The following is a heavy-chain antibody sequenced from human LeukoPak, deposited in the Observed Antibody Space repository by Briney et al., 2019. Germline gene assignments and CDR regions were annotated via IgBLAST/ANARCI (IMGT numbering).Heavy chain of an antibody. CDR2: ISGSGGST. V-gene: IGHV3-23*01. CDR1: EFTFTSYA. Sequence: PGGSLRLSCAASEFTFTSYAMSWVRQAPGKGLEWVSAISGSGGSTYYADSVKGRFTISRDNSKNTLYLQMNSLRAEDTAVYYCAKGGPLVVPAARRWFDPWGQGTLVTVSS. D-gene: IGHD2-2*01. CDR3: AKGGPLVVPAARRWFDP. J-gene: IGHJ5*02.